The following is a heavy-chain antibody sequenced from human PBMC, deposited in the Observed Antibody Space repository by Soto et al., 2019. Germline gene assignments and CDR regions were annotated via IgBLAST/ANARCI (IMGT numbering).Heavy chain of an antibody. CDR2: IYPGDSDT. CDR3: ERRRVRCYYHILTGSHVDY. J-gene: IGHJ4*02. Sequence: GDSLKISWKCAGYRFPSYWIGWVRQMPGNGLEWMGIIYPGDSDTRYSPSFQGQVTISADKSISTAYLQWSSLKASDTAMYYCERRRVRCYYHILTGSHVDYCVKATLVTV. V-gene: IGHV5-51*01. CDR1: GYRFPSYW. D-gene: IGHD3-9*01.